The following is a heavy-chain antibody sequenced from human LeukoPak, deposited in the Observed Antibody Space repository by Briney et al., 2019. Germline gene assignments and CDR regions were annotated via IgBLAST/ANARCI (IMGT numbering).Heavy chain of an antibody. J-gene: IGHJ6*02. CDR1: GYTFTSYA. D-gene: IGHD5-12*01. Sequence: ASVKVSCKASGYTFTSYAMHWVRQAPGQRLEWMGWINAGNGNTKYSQKFQGRVTITRDTSASTAYMELSSLRSEDTAVYYCARDRLPTVGDYYYYGMDVWGQGTTVTVSS. V-gene: IGHV1-3*01. CDR2: INAGNGNT. CDR3: ARDRLPTVGDYYYYGMDV.